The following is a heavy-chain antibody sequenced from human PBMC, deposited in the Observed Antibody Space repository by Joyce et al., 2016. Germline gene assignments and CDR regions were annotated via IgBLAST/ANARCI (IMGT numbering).Heavy chain of an antibody. V-gene: IGHV3-7*03. CDR1: GFPFSKCL. J-gene: IGHJ4*02. Sequence: EVQVVESGGGLVQPGGSLRLSCAASGFPFSKCLLSWLRQAPGKGLGWVGDINGDGGAKYYLDSLKGRFTISTDNATNSLYLQINSLRAEDTAVYYCAGLWKWGQGTLVTVSS. CDR2: INGDGGAK. D-gene: IGHD3-3*01. CDR3: AGLWK.